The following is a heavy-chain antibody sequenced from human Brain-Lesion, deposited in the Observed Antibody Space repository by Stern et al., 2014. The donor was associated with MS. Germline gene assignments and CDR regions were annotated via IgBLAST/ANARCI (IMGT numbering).Heavy chain of an antibody. CDR2: FDPEVGET. D-gene: IGHD1-26*01. V-gene: IGHV1-24*01. J-gene: IGHJ4*02. Sequence: VQLVESGAEVKKPGASVKVSCKVSGYTLTELSMHWVRQAPRKGLEWMGGFDPEVGETIYAQKFQGRVTMTEDTSTDTAYMELSSLRSEDTAVYYCATLSPGAGGNYYRHFDYWGQGTLVTVSS. CDR1: GYTLTELS. CDR3: ATLSPGAGGNYYRHFDY.